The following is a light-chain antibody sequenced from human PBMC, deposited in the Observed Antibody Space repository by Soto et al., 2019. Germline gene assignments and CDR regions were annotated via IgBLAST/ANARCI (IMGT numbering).Light chain of an antibody. V-gene: IGKV1-39*01. CDR3: QQTYSTPVT. CDR1: QSISSW. CDR2: AAS. Sequence: EIQMTQSPSTLSASVGDRSPITCRASQSISSWLAWYQQKPGKAPKLLIYAASNLQSGVTSRFSGSGSGTDFALTISSLQPEDFTTYYCQQTYSTPVTFGQGTKVDIK. J-gene: IGKJ1*01.